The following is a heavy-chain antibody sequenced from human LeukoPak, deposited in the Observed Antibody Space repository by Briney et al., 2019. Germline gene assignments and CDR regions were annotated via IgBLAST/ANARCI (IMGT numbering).Heavy chain of an antibody. D-gene: IGHD2-2*01. CDR1: GVSMSGSY. CDR2: VFFEGNT. Sequence: SETLSLTCTVSGVSMSGSYWSWIRQPPGKGLEWIGYVFFEGNTRYNPFLSSRLTISIDTSRRQFSLKLNSVTAADTAVYYCAKHVSITYAHFDYWGQGSLVTVSS. J-gene: IGHJ4*02. CDR3: AKHVSITYAHFDY. V-gene: IGHV4-59*08.